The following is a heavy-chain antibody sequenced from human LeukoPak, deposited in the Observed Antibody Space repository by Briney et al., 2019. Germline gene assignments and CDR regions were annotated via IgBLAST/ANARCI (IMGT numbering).Heavy chain of an antibody. CDR2: ISSSSSTI. Sequence: PGGSLRLSCAASGFTFSSYSMNRVRQAPGKGLEWVSYISSSSSTIYYADSVKGRFTISRDNAKNSLYLQMNSLRAEDTAVYYCARDPCSSGYCSYFDYWGQGTLVTVSS. CDR1: GFTFSSYS. J-gene: IGHJ4*02. V-gene: IGHV3-48*01. CDR3: ARDPCSSGYCSYFDY. D-gene: IGHD3-22*01.